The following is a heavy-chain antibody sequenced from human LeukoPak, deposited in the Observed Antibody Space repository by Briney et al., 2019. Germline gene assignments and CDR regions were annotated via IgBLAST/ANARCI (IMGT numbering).Heavy chain of an antibody. Sequence: ASVKVSCKASGYTFTSYGISWVRQAPGHGLEWMGWISAYNGNTNYAQKLQGRVTMTTDTSTSTAYMELRSLRSDDTAVYYCAAGARASVGYYGMDVWGQGTTVTVSS. V-gene: IGHV1-18*01. CDR3: AAGARASVGYYGMDV. CDR2: ISAYNGNT. CDR1: GYTFTSYG. J-gene: IGHJ6*02. D-gene: IGHD1-26*01.